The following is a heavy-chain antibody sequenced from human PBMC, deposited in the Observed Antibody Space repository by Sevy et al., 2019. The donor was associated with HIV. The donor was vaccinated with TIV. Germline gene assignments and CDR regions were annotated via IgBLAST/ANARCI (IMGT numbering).Heavy chain of an antibody. CDR3: ARHNSRAVLYYGLDV. J-gene: IGHJ6*02. V-gene: IGHV4-39*01. D-gene: IGHD1-20*01. CDR1: GDSLSSSAQY. Sequence: SETLSLTCTVSGDSLSSSAQYWGWVRQPPGKGLEWIGSDYYSGSPYYNSSLKSRVTISVDTSKNQFSLKLSSVTAADTSVYYCARHNSRAVLYYGLDVWGQGTTVTVSS. CDR2: DYYSGSP.